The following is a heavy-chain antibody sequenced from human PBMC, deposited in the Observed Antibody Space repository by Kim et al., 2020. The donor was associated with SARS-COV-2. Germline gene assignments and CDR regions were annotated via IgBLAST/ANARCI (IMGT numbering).Heavy chain of an antibody. D-gene: IGHD4-17*01. CDR2: ISSSGAYT. CDR3: TRDSKDDYGDYDGWFYWFDP. Sequence: GGSLRLSCAASGFTFNSYTMNWVRQAPGKGLEWVSSISSSGAYTYYADSLKGRFTISRDNAKNSLYLQMNSLRAEDTAVYYCTRDSKDDYGDYDGWFYWFDPWGQGTLVTVSS. V-gene: IGHV3-21*01. CDR1: GFTFNSYT. J-gene: IGHJ5*02.